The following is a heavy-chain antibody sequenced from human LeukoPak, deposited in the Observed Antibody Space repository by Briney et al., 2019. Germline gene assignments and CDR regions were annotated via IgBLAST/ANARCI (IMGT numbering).Heavy chain of an antibody. CDR3: ARLRGLEWSLPRYFDY. V-gene: IGHV4-59*01. Sequence: PSETLSLTCPVSGGSISSYYWSWIRQPPGKGLEWIGYIYYSGSTNYNPSLKSRVTISVDTSKNQFSLKLSSVTAADTAVYYCARLRGLEWSLPRYFDYWGQGTLVTVSS. J-gene: IGHJ4*02. CDR2: IYYSGST. D-gene: IGHD3-3*01. CDR1: GGSISSYY.